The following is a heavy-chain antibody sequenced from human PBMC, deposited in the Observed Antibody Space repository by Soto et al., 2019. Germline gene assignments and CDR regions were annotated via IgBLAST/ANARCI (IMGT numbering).Heavy chain of an antibody. Sequence: GGSLRLSCAASGFTLGKYTMGWVRQAPGKGLEWVAESYSTGGTEYADSVKGRFTISRDNSKNTLFLQMNSLGGEDTALYYCARDREPDGIWTFDSWGQGTLVTVS. CDR2: SYSTGGT. CDR3: ARDREPDGIWTFDS. V-gene: IGHV3-23*01. J-gene: IGHJ4*02. CDR1: GFTLGKYT. D-gene: IGHD3-9*01.